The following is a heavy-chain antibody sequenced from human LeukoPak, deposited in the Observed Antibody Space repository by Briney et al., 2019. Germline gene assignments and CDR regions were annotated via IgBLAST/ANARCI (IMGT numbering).Heavy chain of an antibody. D-gene: IGHD2-2*01. CDR3: ARDCSSASCYERGSYFYFYMDI. CDR2: IIPMPGTI. Sequence: SVKVSCKASGGTFTNNAFRWVGQAPGQGLEWMGRIIPMPGTIYYEQKFQGRVTITADRSTNPAYMELNSLRSEDTAVIYCARDCSSASCYERGSYFYFYMDIWGSGTTVTVSS. CDR1: GGTFTNNA. V-gene: IGHV1-69*04. J-gene: IGHJ6*03.